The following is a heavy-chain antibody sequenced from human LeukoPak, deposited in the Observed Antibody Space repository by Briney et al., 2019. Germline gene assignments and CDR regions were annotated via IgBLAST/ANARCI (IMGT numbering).Heavy chain of an antibody. Sequence: SETLSLTCAVYGGSFSGYYWSWIRQPPGKGLEWIGEINHSGSTNYNPSLKSRVTISVDTSKNQFSLKLSSVTAADTAVYYCARHKRQWLVQGGVDYWGQGTLVTVSS. D-gene: IGHD6-19*01. CDR2: INHSGST. J-gene: IGHJ4*02. V-gene: IGHV4-34*01. CDR1: GGSFSGYY. CDR3: ARHKRQWLVQGGVDY.